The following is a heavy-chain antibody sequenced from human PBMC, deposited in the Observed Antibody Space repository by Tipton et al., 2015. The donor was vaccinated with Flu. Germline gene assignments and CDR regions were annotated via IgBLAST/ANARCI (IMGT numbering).Heavy chain of an antibody. CDR1: GFTFSSYE. CDR2: ISSSGSTI. J-gene: IGHJ4*02. CDR3: ARESLLSRYDSSGYYKMGLFDY. V-gene: IGHV3-48*03. D-gene: IGHD3-22*01. Sequence: SLRLSCAASGFTFSSYEMNWVRQAPGKGLEWVSYISSSGSTIYYADSVKGRFTISRDNAKNSLYLQMNSLRAEDTAVYYCARESLLSRYDSSGYYKMGLFDYWGQGTLVTVSS.